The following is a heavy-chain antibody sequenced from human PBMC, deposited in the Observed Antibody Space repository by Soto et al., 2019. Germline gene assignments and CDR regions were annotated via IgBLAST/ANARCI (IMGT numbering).Heavy chain of an antibody. J-gene: IGHJ4*02. Sequence: GGSLRLSCATSGFPFYVYGMTWVRQAPGKGLEWVSSITSNGNFLYYADAVRGRFSISRDNPKTSVSLEMNNLRAEDTAVYYCTRSDYGDAPGYWGQGTRVTVSS. CDR3: TRSDYGDAPGY. V-gene: IGHV3-21*01. CDR2: ITSNGNFL. D-gene: IGHD4-17*01. CDR1: GFPFYVYG.